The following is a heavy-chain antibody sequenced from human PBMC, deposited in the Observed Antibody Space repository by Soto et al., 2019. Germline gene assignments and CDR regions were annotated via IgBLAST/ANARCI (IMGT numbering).Heavy chain of an antibody. V-gene: IGHV3-33*01. CDR3: ARGKGSSQIAAAGTYFDY. CDR1: GFTFSSYG. CDR2: IWYDGSNK. J-gene: IGHJ4*02. D-gene: IGHD6-13*01. Sequence: QVQLVESGGGVVQPGRSLRLSCAASGFTFSSYGMHWVRQAPGKGLEWVAVIWYDGSNKYYADSVKGRFTISRDNSKNTLYLKMNSRRAEDTAVYYCARGKGSSQIAAAGTYFDYWGQGTLVTVSS.